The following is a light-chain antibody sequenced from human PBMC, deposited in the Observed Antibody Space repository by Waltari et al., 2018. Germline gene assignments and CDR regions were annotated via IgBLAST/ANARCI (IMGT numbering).Light chain of an antibody. Sequence: DIVLTQSPATLSVSPGERATLSCRASQSVNTDLAWYQHKPGQGPRLLIYDASNRATGIPARFSGSGSGTDFTLTISSLQAEDVAIYYCQQYHTSPFTFGPGT. CDR1: QSVNTD. V-gene: IGKV3-11*01. J-gene: IGKJ3*01. CDR3: QQYHTSPFT. CDR2: DAS.